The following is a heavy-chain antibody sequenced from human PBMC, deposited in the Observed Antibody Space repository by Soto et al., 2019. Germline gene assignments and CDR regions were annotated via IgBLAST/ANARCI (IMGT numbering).Heavy chain of an antibody. CDR3: ARVMRNYGDVDY. D-gene: IGHD3-10*01. V-gene: IGHV1-46*01. CDR2: INPSGGST. J-gene: IGHJ4*02. Sequence: GASVKVSCKASGYTFTSYYMHWVRQAPGQGLEWMGIINPSGGSTSYAQKFQGRVTMTRDTSASTVYMELSSLRSEDTAVYYCARVMRNYGDVDYWGQGTLVTVSS. CDR1: GYTFTSYY.